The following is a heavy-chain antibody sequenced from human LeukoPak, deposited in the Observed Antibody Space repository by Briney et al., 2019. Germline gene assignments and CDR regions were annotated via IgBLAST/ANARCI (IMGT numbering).Heavy chain of an antibody. CDR1: GGSFSGYY. CDR3: AGFKETGFDP. Sequence: PSETLSLTCAVYGGSFSGYYWSWIRQPPGKGLEWIGEINHSGSTDYNPSLKGRVTISVDTSKNQFSLKLSSVTAADTAVYYCAGFKETGFDPWGQGTLVTVSS. J-gene: IGHJ5*02. V-gene: IGHV4-34*01. D-gene: IGHD1-1*01. CDR2: INHSGST.